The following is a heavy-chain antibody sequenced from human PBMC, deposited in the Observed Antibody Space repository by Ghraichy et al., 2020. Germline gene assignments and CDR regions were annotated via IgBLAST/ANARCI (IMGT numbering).Heavy chain of an antibody. CDR3: GRDVGP. Sequence: GGSLILSCAASGFTVSNNFLTWVRQAPGKGLEWVSLIYSGGDTYYAESVKGRFTISRDSSKNTLYLQMDSLRAEDTAVYYCGRDVGPWGQGTLVTVSS. J-gene: IGHJ5*02. CDR1: GFTVSNNF. D-gene: IGHD1-26*01. V-gene: IGHV3-53*01. CDR2: IYSGGDT.